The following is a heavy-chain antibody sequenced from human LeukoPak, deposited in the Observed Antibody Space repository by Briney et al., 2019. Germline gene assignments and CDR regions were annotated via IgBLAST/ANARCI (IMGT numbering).Heavy chain of an antibody. D-gene: IGHD6-6*01. Sequence: GGSLRLSCAASGITFSSYAMSWVRQAPGKGLEWVSGISGTDGSTYYVDSVKGRFTISRDNSKNTLYLQINSLRAEDAAIYYCAKDRTTTARIFDYWGQGTLVTVSS. J-gene: IGHJ4*02. CDR3: AKDRTTTARIFDY. CDR2: ISGTDGST. CDR1: GITFSSYA. V-gene: IGHV3-23*01.